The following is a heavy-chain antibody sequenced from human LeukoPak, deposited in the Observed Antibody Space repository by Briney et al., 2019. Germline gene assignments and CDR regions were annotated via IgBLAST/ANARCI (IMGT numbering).Heavy chain of an antibody. CDR1: GYTFTGYY. D-gene: IGHD1-26*01. J-gene: IGHJ4*02. CDR2: INPNSGGT. CDR3: ARDSPVGATSLDY. V-gene: IGHV1-2*04. Sequence: ASVTVSCKASGYTFTGYYMHWMRQAPGQGLEWMGWINPNSGGTNYAQKFQGWVTMTRDTSISTAYMELSRLRSDDTAVYYCARDSPVGATSLDYWGQGTLVTVSS.